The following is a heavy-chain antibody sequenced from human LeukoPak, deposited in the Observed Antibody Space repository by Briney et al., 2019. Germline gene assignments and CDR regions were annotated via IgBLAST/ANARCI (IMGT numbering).Heavy chain of an antibody. CDR3: ARGTYCSSTSCLEY. V-gene: IGHV3-48*01. CDR1: GFTFSSYS. CDR2: ISSSSSTI. J-gene: IGHJ4*02. D-gene: IGHD2-2*01. Sequence: GGSLRLSCAASGFTFSSYSMNWVRQAPGKGLEWVSYISSSSSTIYYADSVKGRFTISRDNSKNSLYLQMNSLRAEETAVYYCARGTYCSSTSCLEYWGQGPLVTVSS.